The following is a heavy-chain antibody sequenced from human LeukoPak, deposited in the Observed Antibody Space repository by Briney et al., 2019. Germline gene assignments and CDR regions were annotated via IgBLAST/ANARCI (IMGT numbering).Heavy chain of an antibody. CDR2: IWYDGSNN. J-gene: IGHJ4*02. CDR3: ARERPPYSSSPDLNY. Sequence: GRSLRLSCAASGFTFSSYGMHGVHQAPGKGLEGVAVIWYDGSNNYYADSVKGRFTISRDNSKNSLYLQMNSLRAEDTAVYYCARERPPYSSSPDLNYWGQGTLVTVSS. V-gene: IGHV3-33*08. CDR1: GFTFSSYG. D-gene: IGHD6-13*01.